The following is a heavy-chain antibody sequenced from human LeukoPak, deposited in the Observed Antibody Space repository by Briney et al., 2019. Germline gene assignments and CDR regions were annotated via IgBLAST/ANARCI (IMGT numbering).Heavy chain of an antibody. CDR1: GFTVTNNY. V-gene: IGHV3-66*01. Sequence: GGSLRLSCAASGFTVTNNYMSWVRQAPGKGLEWVSVIYAGGITSFADSVKGRFTISRDSSKNTLYLQMNSLRAEDTAVYYCAREGYASGTRYGMDVWGQGTTVTVSS. D-gene: IGHD3-10*01. CDR3: AREGYASGTRYGMDV. CDR2: IYAGGIT. J-gene: IGHJ6*02.